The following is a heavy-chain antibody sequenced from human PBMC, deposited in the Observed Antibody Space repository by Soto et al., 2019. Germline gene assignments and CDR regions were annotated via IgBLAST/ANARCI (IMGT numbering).Heavy chain of an antibody. CDR3: ATTSAAGTSDY. Sequence: GASVKVSCKASGYTFTGYYMHWVRQAPGQGLEWMGWINPNSGGTNYAQKFQGWVTMTRDTSISTAYMELRSLRSDDTAVYYCATTSAAGTSDYWGQGTLVTVSS. D-gene: IGHD6-13*01. CDR1: GYTFTGYY. V-gene: IGHV1-2*04. CDR2: INPNSGGT. J-gene: IGHJ4*02.